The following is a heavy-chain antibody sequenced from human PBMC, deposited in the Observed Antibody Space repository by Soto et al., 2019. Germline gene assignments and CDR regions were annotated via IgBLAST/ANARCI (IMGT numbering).Heavy chain of an antibody. V-gene: IGHV2-26*01. CDR2: IFSNDEK. J-gene: IGHJ4*02. CDR3: ARSTITSFLFDS. Sequence: QVTLKESGPVLVKPTETLTLTCTVSGFSLTNVRMGVSWIRQPPGKALEWLAHIFSNDEKWYSTSLESRLTISKDTSKSQVVLTMTNMDPVDTATYYCARSTITSFLFDSWGQGTLVTVSS. D-gene: IGHD5-12*01. CDR1: GFSLTNVRMG.